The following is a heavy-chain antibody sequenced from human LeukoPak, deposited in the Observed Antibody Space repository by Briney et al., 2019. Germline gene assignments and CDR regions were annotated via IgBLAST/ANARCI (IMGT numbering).Heavy chain of an antibody. CDR3: GRSRAGAIDY. D-gene: IGHD1-26*01. V-gene: IGHV3-72*01. CDR2: TRNKANSYST. CDR1: GFTFSNAW. J-gene: IGHJ4*02. Sequence: GGSLRLSCAASGFTFSNAWMSWVRQAPGKGLEWVGRTRNKANSYSTEYAASVKGRFTISRDESKNSLYLQMNSLKAEDTAVYYCGRSRAGAIDYWGQGTLVTVSS.